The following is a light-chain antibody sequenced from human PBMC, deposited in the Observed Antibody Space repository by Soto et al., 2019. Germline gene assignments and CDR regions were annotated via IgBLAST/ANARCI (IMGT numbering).Light chain of an antibody. Sequence: IVMTRCPAPLSVYIRERATLSCRASQSVTSNLAGYQQKPGQAPRLLIYGASTRATGIPARFSGSGSGTEFTLTISILQSEDFAFYYCQQYNNWPRTFGQGTKVDIK. V-gene: IGKV3-15*01. CDR3: QQYNNWPRT. CDR2: GAS. CDR1: QSVTSN. J-gene: IGKJ1*01.